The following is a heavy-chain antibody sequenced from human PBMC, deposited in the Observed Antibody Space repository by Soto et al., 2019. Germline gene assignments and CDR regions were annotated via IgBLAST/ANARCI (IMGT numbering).Heavy chain of an antibody. V-gene: IGHV3-30-3*01. D-gene: IGHD3-22*01. CDR2: ISYDGSEK. CDR3: ARPVVAFYYYCMDV. J-gene: IGHJ6*02. Sequence: QVQLVESGGGVVQPGRSLRLYCEASAFTFSTYAMEWVRQAPGKGLDWVAVISYDGSEKYYADSVQGRFTISRDNSKNTLYLQMNSLSPEDTAVYYCARPVVAFYYYCMDVWGQGTTVTVSS. CDR1: AFTFSTYA.